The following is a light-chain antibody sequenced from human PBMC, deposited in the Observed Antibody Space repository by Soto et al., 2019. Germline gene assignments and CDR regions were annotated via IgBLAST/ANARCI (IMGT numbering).Light chain of an antibody. CDR3: QQLNSYPIT. V-gene: IGKV3-20*01. Sequence: VLTQSPGTLSLSPGERATLSCRASQSVSSSFLAWYQQKPGQAPRLLIYGASSRATGIPARFSGSGSGTDFTLTISSLQPEDFATYYCQQLNSYPITFGQGTRLEIK. CDR1: QSVSSSF. J-gene: IGKJ5*01. CDR2: GAS.